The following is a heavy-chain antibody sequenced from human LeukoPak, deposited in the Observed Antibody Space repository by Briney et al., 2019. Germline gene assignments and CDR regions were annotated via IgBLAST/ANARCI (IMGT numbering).Heavy chain of an antibody. J-gene: IGHJ4*02. V-gene: IGHV3-21*01. D-gene: IGHD6-6*01. CDR2: ISSSSSYI. Sequence: GGSLRLSCAASGFTFSSYSMNRVRQAPGKGLEWVSSISSSSSYIYYADSVKGRFTISRDNAKNSLYLQMNSLRAEDTAVYYCARDIQMGTKYSSFSSDYWGQGTLVTVSS. CDR3: ARDIQMGTKYSSFSSDY. CDR1: GFTFSSYS.